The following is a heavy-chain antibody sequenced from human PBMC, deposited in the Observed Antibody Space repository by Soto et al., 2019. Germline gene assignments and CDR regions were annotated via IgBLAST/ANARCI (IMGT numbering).Heavy chain of an antibody. Sequence: ASVKVSCKAAGYTFTSYGISWVRQAPGQGLEWMGWISAYNGNTNYAQKLQGRVTMTTDTSTSTAYMELRSLRSDDTAVYYCARTPQFPGIAAAGTDYWGKGTLVTVSS. D-gene: IGHD6-13*01. CDR1: GYTFTSYG. J-gene: IGHJ4*02. CDR3: ARTPQFPGIAAAGTDY. V-gene: IGHV1-18*01. CDR2: ISAYNGNT.